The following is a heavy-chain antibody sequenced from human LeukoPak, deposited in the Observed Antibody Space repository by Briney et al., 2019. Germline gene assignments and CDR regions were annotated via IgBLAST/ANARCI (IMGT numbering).Heavy chain of an antibody. Sequence: SVKVSCKASGGTFSSYAISWVRQAPGQGLEWMGGIIPILGTANYAQKFQGRVTITADESTSTAYMELSSLRSEDTAVYYCAIVVVPAAPFDYWGQGTLVTVSS. CDR1: GGTFSSYA. J-gene: IGHJ4*02. V-gene: IGHV1-69*13. CDR3: AIVVVPAAPFDY. CDR2: IIPILGTA. D-gene: IGHD2-2*01.